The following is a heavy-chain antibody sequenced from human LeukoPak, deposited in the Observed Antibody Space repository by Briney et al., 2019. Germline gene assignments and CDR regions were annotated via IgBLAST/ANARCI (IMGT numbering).Heavy chain of an antibody. CDR3: ARNRDDSWYSYFDS. V-gene: IGHV4-4*07. CDR1: GGSVITYY. J-gene: IGHJ4*02. CDR2: IYTSGTT. D-gene: IGHD6-13*01. Sequence: PSETLSLICGVSGGSVITYYWSWIRQPVGKRLEWIGRIYTSGTTNSNPSLRSRVTMSLDTSKNHFSLRLSSVTAADTAIYYCARNRDDSWYSYFDSWGLGTLVTVCS.